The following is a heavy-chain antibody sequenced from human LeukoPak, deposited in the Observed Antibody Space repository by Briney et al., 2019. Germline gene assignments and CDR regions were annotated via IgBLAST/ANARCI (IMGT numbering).Heavy chain of an antibody. CDR3: ARSQTDSYTFDY. J-gene: IGHJ4*02. D-gene: IGHD2-2*02. CDR2: INPSGGST. V-gene: IGHV1-46*01. Sequence: GASVKVPCKASGYTFSSYYMHWVRQAPGQGLEWMGIINPSGGSTSYAQKFQGRVTMTRDTSTSTVYMELSSLRSEDTAVYYCARSQTDSYTFDYWGQGTLVTVSS. CDR1: GYTFSSYY.